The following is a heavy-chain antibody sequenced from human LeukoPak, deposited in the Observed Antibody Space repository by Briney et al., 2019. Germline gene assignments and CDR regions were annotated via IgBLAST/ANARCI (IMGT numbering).Heavy chain of an antibody. CDR2: ISSSGSTI. V-gene: IGHV3-48*03. CDR1: GFTFSSYE. D-gene: IGHD6-19*01. CDR3: ARAGSGWYNSFDY. J-gene: IGHJ4*02. Sequence: GGSLRLSCAASGFTFSSYEMNWVRQAPGKGLEWVSYISSSGSTIYYADSVKGRFTISRDNAKNTLYLQVNSLRAEDTAVYYCARAGSGWYNSFDYWGQGTLVTVSS.